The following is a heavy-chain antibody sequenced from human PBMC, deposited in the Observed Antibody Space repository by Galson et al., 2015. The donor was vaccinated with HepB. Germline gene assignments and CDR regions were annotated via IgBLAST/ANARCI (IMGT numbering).Heavy chain of an antibody. V-gene: IGHV3-74*01. Sequence: SLRLSCAASGFTNSWMHWVRQAPGRGLVWVSRINSDGSSPSYADSVKGRFTISRDNAKNTLYLQMNSLRDEYTAVYYCAREGRRTGEVTKACDMWIQGKMVTGSS. CDR1: GFTNSW. D-gene: IGHD7-27*01. CDR2: INSDGSSP. J-gene: IGHJ3*02. CDR3: AREGRRTGEVTKACDM.